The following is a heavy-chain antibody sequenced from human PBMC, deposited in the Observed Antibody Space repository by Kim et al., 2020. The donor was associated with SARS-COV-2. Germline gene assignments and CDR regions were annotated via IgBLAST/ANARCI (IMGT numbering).Heavy chain of an antibody. CDR2: IKQDGSER. J-gene: IGHJ4*02. Sequence: GGSLRLSCTASRFSFINYWINWVRQAPGKGLEWVASIKQDGSERYYVDSVKGRFTISRDNARNSIYLQMNSLRAEDAAVYYCARYTSVAGFDYWGQGTLVTVSS. V-gene: IGHV3-7*01. D-gene: IGHD2-2*02. CDR3: ARYTSVAGFDY. CDR1: RFSFINYW.